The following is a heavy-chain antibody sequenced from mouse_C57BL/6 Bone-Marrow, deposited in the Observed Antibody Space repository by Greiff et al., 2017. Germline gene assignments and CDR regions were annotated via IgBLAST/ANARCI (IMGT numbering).Heavy chain of an antibody. V-gene: IGHV1-64*01. CDR3: ARACDYDSSDGFAY. Sequence: QVQLQQPGAELVKPGASVKMSCKASGYTFTSYWMHWVKQRPGQGLEWIGMIYPDSGSTNYNEKFKSKATLTVDKSSSTAYMQLSSLTSEDSAVYYWARACDYDSSDGFAYWGQGTLVTVSA. CDR2: IYPDSGST. CDR1: GYTFTSYW. D-gene: IGHD1-1*01. J-gene: IGHJ3*01.